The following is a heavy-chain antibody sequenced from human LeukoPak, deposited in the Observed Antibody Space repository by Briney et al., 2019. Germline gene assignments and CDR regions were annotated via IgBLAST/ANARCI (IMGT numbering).Heavy chain of an antibody. CDR2: IYYSGST. Sequence: TASETLSLTCTVSGGSISSGGYYWSWIRQHPGKGLEWIGYIYYSGSTYYNPSLKSRVTISVDTSKNQFSLKLSSVTAADTAVYYCARGKFGTSVLLWFGVIDYWGQGTLVTVSS. CDR1: GGSISSGGYY. V-gene: IGHV4-31*03. CDR3: ARGKFGTSVLLWFGVIDY. D-gene: IGHD3-10*01. J-gene: IGHJ4*02.